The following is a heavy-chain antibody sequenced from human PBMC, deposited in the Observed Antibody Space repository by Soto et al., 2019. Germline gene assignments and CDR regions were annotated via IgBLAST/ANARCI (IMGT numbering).Heavy chain of an antibody. CDR1: GFTFGTYS. J-gene: IGHJ4*02. CDR2: ISSSSNYI. V-gene: IGHV3-21*01. D-gene: IGHD3-22*01. Sequence: GGSLRLSCAASGFTFGTYSMNWVRQAPGKGLEWVSSISSSSNYIYYADSVKGRFTISRDNAKNSLYLQMNSLRAEDTAVYYCARAPYYYDNSGYYYWGQGTLVTVSS. CDR3: ARAPYYYDNSGYYY.